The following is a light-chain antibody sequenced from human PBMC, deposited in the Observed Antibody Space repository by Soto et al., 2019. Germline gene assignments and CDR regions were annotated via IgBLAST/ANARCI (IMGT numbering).Light chain of an antibody. Sequence: EIVMTQSPATLSVSPGERATLSCRASQSVSSDLAWYQQTPGQAPRLLVYGASTRATGVPARFSGSGSGTEFTLTISSLQSEDFVVYYCQQHNNWPWTFGQGTKVEIK. CDR2: GAS. CDR3: QQHNNWPWT. J-gene: IGKJ1*01. V-gene: IGKV3-15*01. CDR1: QSVSSD.